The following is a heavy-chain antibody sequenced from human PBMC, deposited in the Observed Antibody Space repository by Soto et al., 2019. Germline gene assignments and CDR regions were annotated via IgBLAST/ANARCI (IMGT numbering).Heavy chain of an antibody. CDR3: ARGGKRGYRLSLH. CDR2: INPNSGGT. J-gene: IGHJ4*02. Sequence: QVQLVQSGAEVKKPGASVKVSCKASGYTFTGYYMHWVRQAPGQGLERMGWINPNSGGTNYGQKFKGWVTMTRDTSISTAYMELSRLRSDDTAVYYCARGGKRGYRLSLHWGQGTLVTVSS. CDR1: GYTFTGYY. D-gene: IGHD5-18*01. V-gene: IGHV1-2*04.